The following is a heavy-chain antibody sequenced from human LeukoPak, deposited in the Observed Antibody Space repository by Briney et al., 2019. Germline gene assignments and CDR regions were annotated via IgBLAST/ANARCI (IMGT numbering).Heavy chain of an antibody. J-gene: IGHJ6*03. Sequence: SETLSLTCIVSGGSISSTSYWGWIRQPPGKGLEWIGEINHSGSTNYNPSLKSRVTISVDTSKNQFSLKLSSVTAADTAVYYCARRGYVGRNYYYYMDVWGKGTTVTISS. D-gene: IGHD6-25*01. CDR2: INHSGST. V-gene: IGHV4/OR15-8*01. CDR3: ARRGYVGRNYYYYMDV. CDR1: GGSISSTSY.